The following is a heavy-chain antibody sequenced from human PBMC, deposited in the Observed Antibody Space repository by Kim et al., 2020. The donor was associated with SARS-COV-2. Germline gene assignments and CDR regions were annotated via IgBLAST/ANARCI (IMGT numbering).Heavy chain of an antibody. CDR3: TRRGYSYGPDGLDA. CDR2: IRSKANSYAT. V-gene: IGHV3-73*01. D-gene: IGHD5-18*01. CDR1: GFTFSGST. Sequence: GGSLRLSCAASGFTFSGSTLHWVRQASGKGLEWVGRIRSKANSYATEYAASVKGRFTISRDDSKNTAYLQMNSLKTEDTALYYCTRRGYSYGPDGLDAWGQGTLVTVSS. J-gene: IGHJ5*02.